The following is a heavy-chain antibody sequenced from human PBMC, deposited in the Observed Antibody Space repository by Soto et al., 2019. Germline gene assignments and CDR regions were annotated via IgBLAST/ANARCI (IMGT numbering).Heavy chain of an antibody. D-gene: IGHD6-13*01. CDR3: AKEFGIAPAGPVFVDV. V-gene: IGHV3-30*18. Sequence: VQLVESGGGVVQPGRSLRLSCAASGFTFSSYGMHWVRQAPGKGLEWVAVISYDGSNKYYADSVKGRFTISRDNSKNTLYLQMNSLRAEDTAVYYCAKEFGIAPAGPVFVDVWGKGTTVTVSS. CDR2: ISYDGSNK. CDR1: GFTFSSYG. J-gene: IGHJ6*04.